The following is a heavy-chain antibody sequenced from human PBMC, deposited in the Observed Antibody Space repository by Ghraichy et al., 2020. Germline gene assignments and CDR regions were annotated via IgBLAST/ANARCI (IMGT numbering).Heavy chain of an antibody. Sequence: SQTLSLTCAFYGGSFSAYYWSWIRQPPGKGLECIGEIHHIGSTNYNPSLKSRVTISVDTSKNQFSLNLSSVTAADTAVYYCARGGRAVPGRWIDPWGQGTLVTVSS. D-gene: IGHD1-14*01. J-gene: IGHJ5*02. CDR2: IHHIGST. V-gene: IGHV4-34*01. CDR1: GGSFSAYY. CDR3: ARGGRAVPGRWIDP.